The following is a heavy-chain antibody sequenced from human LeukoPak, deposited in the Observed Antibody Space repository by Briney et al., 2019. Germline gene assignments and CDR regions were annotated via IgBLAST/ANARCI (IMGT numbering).Heavy chain of an antibody. V-gene: IGHV3-48*04. CDR1: GFTFSSYS. J-gene: IGHJ4*02. CDR2: ISSSSSTI. D-gene: IGHD5-24*01. Sequence: GGSLRLSCAASGFTFSSYSMNWVRQAPGKGLEWVSYISSSSSTIYYADSVKGLFTISRDNAKNSLYLQMNSLRAEDTAVYYCAREYEGQMATWWEYYFDYWGQGTLVTVSS. CDR3: AREYEGQMATWWEYYFDY.